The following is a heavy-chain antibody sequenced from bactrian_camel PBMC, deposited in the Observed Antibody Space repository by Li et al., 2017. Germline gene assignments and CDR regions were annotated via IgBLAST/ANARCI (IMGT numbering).Heavy chain of an antibody. J-gene: IGHJ4*01. Sequence: HVQLVESGGSLVQPGGSLRLSCAASGFTFSDQWKYWVRQAPGKGLEWVSTIKDDGVTYYPNSLKGQFTISRDNPKNTLYLQMNDLKAEDTAVYYCIRDDAVYTASWYGGSYWGQGTQVTVS. CDR2: IKDDGVT. V-gene: IGHV3S1*01. CDR3: IRDDAVYTASWYGGSY. D-gene: IGHD6*01. CDR1: GFTFSDQW.